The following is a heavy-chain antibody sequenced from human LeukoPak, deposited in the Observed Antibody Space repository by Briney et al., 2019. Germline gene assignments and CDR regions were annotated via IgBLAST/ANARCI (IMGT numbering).Heavy chain of an antibody. D-gene: IGHD6-13*01. CDR1: GYTFTGYY. Sequence: VASVKVSCKASGYTFTGYYMHWVRQAPGQGLEWMGWINPNSGGTNYAQKFQGRVTMTRDTSISTAYMELSRLRSDDTAVYYCARGLTHSSWYVDYWGQGTLVTVSS. CDR3: ARGLTHSSWYVDY. J-gene: IGHJ4*02. V-gene: IGHV1-2*02. CDR2: INPNSGGT.